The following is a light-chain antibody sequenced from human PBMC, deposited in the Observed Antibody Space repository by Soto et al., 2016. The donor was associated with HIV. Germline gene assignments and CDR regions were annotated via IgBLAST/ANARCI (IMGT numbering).Light chain of an antibody. Sequence: DIQMTQSPSTLSASVGDRVTITCRASQSISNWLAWYQQKPGKAPKLLIYKASSLESGVPSRFSGSGSGTEFTLTISSLQPDDFATYYCQQYNSYPWTFGQGTKLEMK. CDR3: QQYNSYPWT. V-gene: IGKV1-5*03. J-gene: IGKJ1*01. CDR2: KAS. CDR1: QSISNW.